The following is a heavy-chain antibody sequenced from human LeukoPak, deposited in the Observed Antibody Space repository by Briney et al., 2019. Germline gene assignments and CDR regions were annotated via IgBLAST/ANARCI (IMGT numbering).Heavy chain of an antibody. J-gene: IGHJ5*02. D-gene: IGHD3-10*01. CDR1: GGSISSSSFY. CDR3: ARLGGSGSYYNEYNWFDP. Sequence: PSETLSLTCTVSGGSISSSSFYWGWIRQSPGKGLEWIGSIHYNGRTYYNPSLKSRVTISVDTSKNQFSLKLSSVTAADTAVYYCARLGGSGSYYNEYNWFDPWGQGTLVTVSS. V-gene: IGHV4-39*07. CDR2: IHYNGRT.